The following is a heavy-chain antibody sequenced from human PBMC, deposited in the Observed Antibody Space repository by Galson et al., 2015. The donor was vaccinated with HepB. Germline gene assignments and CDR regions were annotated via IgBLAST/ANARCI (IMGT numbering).Heavy chain of an antibody. CDR2: ITLIFDTT. J-gene: IGHJ4*02. D-gene: IGHD4-11*01. Sequence: SVKVSCKASGCTLRGSAINWVRQAPGQGLEWMGRITLIFDTTYYAQNFQGRLTITADESTSTAYMELSSLTSEDTAVYYCARGSLTTILNYFDYWGQGTLVTVAS. CDR1: GCTLRGSA. V-gene: IGHV1-69*13. CDR3: ARGSLTTILNYFDY.